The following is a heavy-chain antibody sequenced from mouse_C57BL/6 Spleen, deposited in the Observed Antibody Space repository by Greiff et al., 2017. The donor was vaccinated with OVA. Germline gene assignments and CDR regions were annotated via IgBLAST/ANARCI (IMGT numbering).Heavy chain of an antibody. D-gene: IGHD2-12*01. CDR2: ISSGSSTI. Sequence: EVKVVESGGGLVKPGGSLKLSCAASGFTFSDYGMHWVRQAPEKGLEWVAYISSGSSTIYYADTVKGRFTISRDNAKNTLFLQMTSLRSEDTAMYYCARTATIRPFYYAMDYWGQGTSVTVSS. V-gene: IGHV5-17*01. CDR1: GFTFSDYG. J-gene: IGHJ4*01. CDR3: ARTATIRPFYYAMDY.